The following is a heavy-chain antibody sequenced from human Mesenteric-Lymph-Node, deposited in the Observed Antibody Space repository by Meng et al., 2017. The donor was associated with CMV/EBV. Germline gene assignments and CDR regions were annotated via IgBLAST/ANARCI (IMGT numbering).Heavy chain of an antibody. CDR2: MNPNSGNT. D-gene: IGHD2-15*01. V-gene: IGHV1-8*03. CDR1: GYTFTGYY. Sequence: ASVKVSCKASGYTFTGYYVHWVRQATGQGLEWMGWMNPNSGNTGYAQKFQGRVTITRNTSISTAYMELSSLRSEDTAVYYCARALDVHCSGGSCSSWDYWGQGTLVTVSS. J-gene: IGHJ4*02. CDR3: ARALDVHCSGGSCSSWDY.